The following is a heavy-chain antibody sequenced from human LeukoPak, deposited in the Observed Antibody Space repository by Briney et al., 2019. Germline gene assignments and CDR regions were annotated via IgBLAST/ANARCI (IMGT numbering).Heavy chain of an antibody. D-gene: IGHD5-18*01. J-gene: IGHJ5*02. CDR2: IIPIFGTA. V-gene: IGHV1-69*13. CDR1: GGTFSSYA. Sequence: GASVKVSCKASGGTFSSYAISWVRQAPGQGLEWMGGIIPIFGTANCAQKFQGRVTITADESTSTAYMELSSLRSEDTAVYYCARGTDDTAMGSFDPWGQGTLVTVSS. CDR3: ARGTDDTAMGSFDP.